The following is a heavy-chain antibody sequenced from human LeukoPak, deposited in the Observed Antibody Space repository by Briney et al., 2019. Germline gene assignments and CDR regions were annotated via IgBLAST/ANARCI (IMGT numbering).Heavy chain of an antibody. CDR2: INHSGGT. D-gene: IGHD2-2*02. V-gene: IGHV4-34*01. CDR1: GGSFSGYY. CDR3: ARGPGYCSSTSCYRGWFDP. J-gene: IGHJ5*02. Sequence: PSETLSLTCAVYGGSFSGYYWSWIRQPPGKGLEWIGEINHSGGTNYNPSLKSRVTISVDTSKNQFSQKLSSVTAADTGVYYCARGPGYCSSTSCYRGWFDPWGQGTLVTVSS.